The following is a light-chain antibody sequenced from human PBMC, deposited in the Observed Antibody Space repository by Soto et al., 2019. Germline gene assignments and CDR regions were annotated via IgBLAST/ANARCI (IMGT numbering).Light chain of an antibody. CDR2: EVT. CDR1: SNDVGGYNY. V-gene: IGLV2-8*01. Sequence: QSALTQPPSASGSPGQSVTISCTGTSNDVGGYNYVSWYQQHPGKAPKLMIYEVTKRPSGVPDRFSGSKSGNTASLTVSGLQAEDEADYYCCSYTVSIDLSVLFGGGTQLTVL. CDR3: CSYTVSIDLSVL. J-gene: IGLJ2*01.